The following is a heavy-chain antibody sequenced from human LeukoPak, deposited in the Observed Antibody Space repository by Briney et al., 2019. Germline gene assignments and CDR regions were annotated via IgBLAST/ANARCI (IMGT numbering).Heavy chain of an antibody. V-gene: IGHV3-48*01. CDR3: ARDSGIWYFDL. Sequence: PGGSLRLSCAASGFPFSSYSMNWVRQAPGKGLEWVSYISSSSSTIYYADSVKGRFTISRDNAKNSLYLQMDSLRAEDTAVYYCARDSGIWYFDLWGGSSLVTVSS. J-gene: IGHJ2*01. CDR1: GFPFSSYS. CDR2: ISSSSSTI. D-gene: IGHD1-14*01.